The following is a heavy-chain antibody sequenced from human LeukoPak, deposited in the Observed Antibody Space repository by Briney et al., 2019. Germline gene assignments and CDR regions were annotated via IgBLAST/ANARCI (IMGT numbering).Heavy chain of an antibody. V-gene: IGHV3-30*18. Sequence: PGETLRLSCAASGFTFSSYGMHWVRQAPAKGLDWGAVISYDGSNKHYADSVKGRVTISRDNSKNTLYLQMNSLRAEDTAVYYCAKAMVRGVIITEFDYWGQGPLVTVSS. CDR2: ISYDGSNK. D-gene: IGHD3-10*01. CDR1: GFTFSSYG. J-gene: IGHJ4*02. CDR3: AKAMVRGVIITEFDY.